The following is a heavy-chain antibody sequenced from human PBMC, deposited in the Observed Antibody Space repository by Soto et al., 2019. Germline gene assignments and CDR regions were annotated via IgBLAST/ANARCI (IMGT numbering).Heavy chain of an antibody. CDR2: IYYTGNS. J-gene: IGHJ4*02. D-gene: IGHD6-19*01. Sequence: QVQLQESGPELVKPSQTLSLTCSVSGGSITTNGHYWTWIRQHPGQGLEWIAYIYYTGNSYLNPSLKIRLSIAVDTSKNQFSLELRSVTAADTAVYYCAREQWGFDSWGQGTLVTVS. V-gene: IGHV4-31*03. CDR1: GGSITTNGHY. CDR3: AREQWGFDS.